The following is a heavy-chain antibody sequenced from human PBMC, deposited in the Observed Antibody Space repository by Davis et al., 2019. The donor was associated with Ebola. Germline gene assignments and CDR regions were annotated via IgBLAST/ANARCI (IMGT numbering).Heavy chain of an antibody. Sequence: ASVKVSCKASGYTFTGYYMHWVRQAPGQGLEWMGRINPNSGGTNFAQKFQGRVTMTRDTSITTAYLDLSRLRSDDTAIYFCATTRNGLDFWGQGTLVTVSS. CDR2: INPNSGGT. J-gene: IGHJ4*02. CDR1: GYTFTGYY. CDR3: ATTRNGLDF. D-gene: IGHD2-8*01. V-gene: IGHV1-2*06.